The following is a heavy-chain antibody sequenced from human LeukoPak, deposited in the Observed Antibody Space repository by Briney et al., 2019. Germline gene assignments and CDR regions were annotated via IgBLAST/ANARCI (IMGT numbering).Heavy chain of an antibody. CDR2: NDSGANKK. J-gene: IGHJ4*02. CDR3: ATNSGFDY. V-gene: IGHV3-48*03. D-gene: IGHD6-19*01. Sequence: PGGSLRLPCATSGFTFSVYEMNWVRQAPGKGLEWLSYNDSGANKKYYADSVRGRFTISRDDAKNSLYLQMNSLRAEDTAIYYCATNSGFDYWGQGTLVTVSA. CDR1: GFTFSVYE.